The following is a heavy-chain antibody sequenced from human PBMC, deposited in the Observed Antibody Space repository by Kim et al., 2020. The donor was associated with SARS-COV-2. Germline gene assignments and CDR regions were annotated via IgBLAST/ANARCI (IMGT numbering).Heavy chain of an antibody. J-gene: IGHJ2*01. CDR1: GFTFSSFA. Sequence: GGSLRLSCTASGFTFSSFAMYWLRQPPNMGLEWVAPITHNGTNEYFADFVEGRFTISRDNSKNKVFLQLTKLRPEDTATFYCAKGGETRSASLMGLFDLWGRG. V-gene: IGHV3-30*02. CDR3: AKGGETRSASLMGLFDL. CDR2: ITHNGTNE. D-gene: IGHD3-10*01.